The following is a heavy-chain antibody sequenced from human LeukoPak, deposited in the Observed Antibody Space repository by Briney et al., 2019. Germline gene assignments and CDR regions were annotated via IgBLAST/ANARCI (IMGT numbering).Heavy chain of an antibody. Sequence: ASVKVSCKASGYTFTNYAMHWVRQAPGQRLEWLGWINAGYGDTKYSQKFQGRITITRDTSASTLYMELSSLRSEDTAVYYCARDRGCSGGGCYDNWFDPWGQGTLVTVSS. V-gene: IGHV1-3*01. CDR2: INAGYGDT. CDR3: ARDRGCSGGGCYDNWFDP. D-gene: IGHD2-15*01. J-gene: IGHJ5*02. CDR1: GYTFTNYA.